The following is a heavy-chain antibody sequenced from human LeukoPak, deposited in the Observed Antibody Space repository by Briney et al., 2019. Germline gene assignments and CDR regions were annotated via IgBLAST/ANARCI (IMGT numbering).Heavy chain of an antibody. J-gene: IGHJ6*03. CDR3: AREVVVVAAIYYYYYMDV. D-gene: IGHD2-15*01. Sequence: PGGSLRLSCAASGFTFSSYWMHWVRQAPGKGLVWVSRSDGSSTSYADSVKGRFTISRDNAKNTLYLQMNSLRAEDTAVYYCAREVVVVAAIYYYYYMDVWGKGTTVTISS. CDR1: GFTFSSYW. V-gene: IGHV3-74*01. CDR2: SDGSST.